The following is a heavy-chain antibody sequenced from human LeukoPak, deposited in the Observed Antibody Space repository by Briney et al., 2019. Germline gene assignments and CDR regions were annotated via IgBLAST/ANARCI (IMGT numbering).Heavy chain of an antibody. Sequence: GGSLRLSCAASGFTFDDYTMHWVRQAPGKGLEWVSLISWVGGSTYYADSVKGRFTISRDNSKNSLYLQMNSLRTEDTALYYCAKDSELLWFGELFPGSYFDYWGQGTLVTVSS. CDR1: GFTFDDYT. J-gene: IGHJ4*02. CDR3: AKDSELLWFGELFPGSYFDY. D-gene: IGHD3-10*01. V-gene: IGHV3-43*01. CDR2: ISWVGGST.